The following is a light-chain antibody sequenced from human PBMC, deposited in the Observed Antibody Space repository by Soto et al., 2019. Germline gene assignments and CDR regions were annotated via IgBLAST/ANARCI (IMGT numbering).Light chain of an antibody. CDR3: QQYNNCPLT. CDR2: DAS. Sequence: IVMTKCQATLSVSPGDRATLSCRASQNLSRNFAWYKQQPVAWYQQKPGQAPRLLIYDASNSATGSPARFSGSGSGTEFTLTIISRQSEDVAVYWCQQYNNCPLTFGPGTRLEIK. V-gene: IGKV3D-15*01. J-gene: IGKJ5*01. CDR1: QNLSRN.